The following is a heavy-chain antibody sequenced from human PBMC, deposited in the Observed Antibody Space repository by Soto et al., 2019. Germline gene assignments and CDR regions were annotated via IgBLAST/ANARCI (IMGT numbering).Heavy chain of an antibody. CDR1: GFTVSSKY. J-gene: IGHJ6*04. V-gene: IGHV3-66*01. CDR2: IQSGGPT. D-gene: IGHD2-15*01. Sequence: EVHLVESGGGLVQPGGSLRLSCAASGFTVSSKYMSWVRQAPGKGLEWVSLIQSGGPTYYADSVKGRFTISRDTSEKTLHIQMDSLRAEDTAVYYCARDDVLCDGGRCYGVPLDAWGKGTTVTVSS. CDR3: ARDDVLCDGGRCYGVPLDA.